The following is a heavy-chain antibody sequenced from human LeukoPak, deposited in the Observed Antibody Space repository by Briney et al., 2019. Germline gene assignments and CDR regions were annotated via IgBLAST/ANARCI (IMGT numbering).Heavy chain of an antibody. CDR2: IKQDGSQR. V-gene: IGHV3-7*01. D-gene: IGHD6-6*01. CDR1: GFTFSDYW. Sequence: GGSLRLSCTASGFTFSDYWMTWVRQAPGKGPEWVANIKQDGSQRYYVDSVRGRFTISRENAKNSLFLQMNGLRAEDTAVYYCARRGGSSSRRSPIDYWGQGTLVTVSS. J-gene: IGHJ4*02. CDR3: ARRGGSSSRRSPIDY.